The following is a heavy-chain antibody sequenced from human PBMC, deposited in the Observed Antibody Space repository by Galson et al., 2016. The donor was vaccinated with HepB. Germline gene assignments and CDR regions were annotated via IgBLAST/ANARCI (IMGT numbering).Heavy chain of an antibody. V-gene: IGHV4-4*02. CDR3: ARDGYNYLWGSFRSNWFDP. CDR2: IYHSGST. CDR1: GGSISSSNW. D-gene: IGHD3-16*02. J-gene: IGHJ5*02. Sequence: ETLSLTCAVSGGSISSSNWWIWVRQPPGKGLEWIGEIYHSGSTNYNPSLKSRVTISVDKSNNQFSLKLNSVTAADTAVYYCARDGYNYLWGSFRSNWFDPWGQGTLVTVSS.